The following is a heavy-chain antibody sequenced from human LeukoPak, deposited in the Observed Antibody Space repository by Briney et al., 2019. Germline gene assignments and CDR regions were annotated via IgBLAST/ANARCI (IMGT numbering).Heavy chain of an antibody. V-gene: IGHV4-30-2*01. CDR1: GGSISSGGYS. CDR3: ARGSPADDAFDI. D-gene: IGHD2-2*01. Sequence: RPSETLSLTCAVSGGSISSGGYSWSWIRQPPGKGLEWIGYIYHSGRTYYNPSLKSRVTISVDRSKNQFSLKLSSVTAADTAVYYCARGSPADDAFDIWGQGTMVTVSS. CDR2: IYHSGRT. J-gene: IGHJ3*02.